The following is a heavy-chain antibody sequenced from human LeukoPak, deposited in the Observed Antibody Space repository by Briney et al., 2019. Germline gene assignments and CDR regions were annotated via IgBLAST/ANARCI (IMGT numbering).Heavy chain of an antibody. Sequence: SETLSLTCTVSGGSISSSSYYWGWIRQPPGRGLEWIGSIYYSGSTYYNPSLKSRVTISVDTSKNQFSLKLSSVTAADTAVYYCARLKTYCTNGVCHDAFDIWGQGTMVTVSS. V-gene: IGHV4-39*01. CDR2: IYYSGST. D-gene: IGHD2-8*01. CDR1: GGSISSSSYY. CDR3: ARLKTYCTNGVCHDAFDI. J-gene: IGHJ3*02.